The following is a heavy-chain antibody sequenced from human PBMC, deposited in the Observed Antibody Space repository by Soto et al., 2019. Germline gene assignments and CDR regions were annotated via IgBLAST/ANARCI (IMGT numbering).Heavy chain of an antibody. CDR3: ARVTAAAGYYYYHGMGV. CDR2: TYYRSKWYN. D-gene: IGHD6-25*01. CDR1: GDSVSSNSAA. J-gene: IGHJ6*02. Sequence: SQTLSLTCAISGDSVSSNSAAWNWIRQSPSRGLEWLGRTYYRSKWYNDYAVSVKSRITINPDTSKNQFSLQLNSVTPEDTAVYYCARVTAAAGYYYYHGMGVWGQGTTVTVSS. V-gene: IGHV6-1*01.